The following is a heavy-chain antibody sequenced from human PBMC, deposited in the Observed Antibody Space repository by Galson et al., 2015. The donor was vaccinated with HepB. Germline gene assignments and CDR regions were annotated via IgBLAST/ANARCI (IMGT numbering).Heavy chain of an antibody. J-gene: IGHJ4*02. CDR1: GDSISNDRW. D-gene: IGHD3-10*01. V-gene: IGHV4-4*02. CDR3: ARAKEGRGYFDY. Sequence: SETLSLTCAVSGDSISNDRWWSWVRQPPGEGLEWIGEAYHRGGTNYRPSLKSRVTISVDKSKNQFSLKLTSVTAADTAVYYCARAKEGRGYFDYWGQGTLVTVSS. CDR2: AYHRGGT.